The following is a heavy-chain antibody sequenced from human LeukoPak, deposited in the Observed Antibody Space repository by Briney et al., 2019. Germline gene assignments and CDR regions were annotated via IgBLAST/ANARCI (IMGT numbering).Heavy chain of an antibody. CDR1: GGSISISSYF. V-gene: IGHV4-39*07. CDR3: ARERIRDGYNYDAFDI. D-gene: IGHD5-24*01. J-gene: IGHJ3*02. Sequence: SETLSLTCTVSGGSISISSYFWGWIRQPPGKGLEWIGSIYYSGSTYYNPSLKSRVTISIDTSKNQFSLKLSSVTAADTAVYYCARERIRDGYNYDAFDIWGQGTMVTVSS. CDR2: IYYSGST.